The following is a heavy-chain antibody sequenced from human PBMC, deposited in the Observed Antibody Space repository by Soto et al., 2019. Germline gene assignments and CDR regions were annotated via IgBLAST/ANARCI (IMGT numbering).Heavy chain of an antibody. CDR3: ARDRMAVAGFDY. D-gene: IGHD6-19*01. CDR1: GDSVSRRNYY. CDR2: IYFSGST. J-gene: IGHJ4*02. Sequence: NPSETLSLTCTVSGDSVSRRNYYWSWIRQPPGKGLEWIGYIYFSGSTNYNPSLKSRLTISVDTSKNQFSLKLNSVTAADTALYYCARDRMAVAGFDYWGQGTLVTSPQ. V-gene: IGHV4-61*01.